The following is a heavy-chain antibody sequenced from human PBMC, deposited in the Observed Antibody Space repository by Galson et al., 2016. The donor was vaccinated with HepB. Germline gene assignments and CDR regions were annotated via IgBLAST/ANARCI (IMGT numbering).Heavy chain of an antibody. CDR2: ISYDGTRN. CDR3: AKDPRNPRSSAFDY. V-gene: IGHV3-30*18. D-gene: IGHD1-14*01. Sequence: SLRLSCAASGFTFSTYGMHWVRQAPGKGLEWVAVISYDGTRNYYADAVKGRFTISRDNSKTTLYLQMNSLRADDTAVYYCAKDPRNPRSSAFDYWGQGTLVTVSS. CDR1: GFTFSTYG. J-gene: IGHJ4*02.